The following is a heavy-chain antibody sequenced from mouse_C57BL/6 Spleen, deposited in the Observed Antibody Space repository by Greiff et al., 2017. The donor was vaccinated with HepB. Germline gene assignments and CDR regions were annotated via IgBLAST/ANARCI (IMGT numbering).Heavy chain of an antibody. D-gene: IGHD2-5*01. Sequence: QVQLKESGPELVKPGASGKISCKASGYAFSSSWLNWVKQRPGKGLEWIGRIYPGDGDTNYKGKFKGKATLTADKSSSTAYMQHSSLTSEDSAVYFCARDSNHTWFAYWGQGTLVTVSA. V-gene: IGHV1-82*01. CDR2: IYPGDGDT. CDR3: ARDSNHTWFAY. CDR1: GYAFSSSW. J-gene: IGHJ3*01.